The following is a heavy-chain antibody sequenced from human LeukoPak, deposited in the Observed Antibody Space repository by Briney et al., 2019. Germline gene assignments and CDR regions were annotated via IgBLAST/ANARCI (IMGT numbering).Heavy chain of an antibody. J-gene: IGHJ4*02. CDR3: ARNVAGSRQLDS. D-gene: IGHD3-10*01. Sequence: ASVKASCKASGYPFTSYDINWVRQATGQGLEWMGWMNPNSGNTGYAQKFQGRVTMTRNTSISTAYMDLSSLRSEDTAVYYCARNVAGSRQLDSWGQGTLVTVSS. CDR1: GYPFTSYD. CDR2: MNPNSGNT. V-gene: IGHV1-8*01.